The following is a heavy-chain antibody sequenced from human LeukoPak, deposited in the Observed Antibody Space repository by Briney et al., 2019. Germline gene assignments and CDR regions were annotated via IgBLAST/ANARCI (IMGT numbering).Heavy chain of an antibody. Sequence: PSETLSLTCTVSGGSISSYYWSWIRQPPGKGLEWIGYIYCSGSTNYNPSLKSRVTISVDTSKNQFSLKLSSVTAADTAVYYCARRLAVARWFDPWGQGTLVTVSS. D-gene: IGHD6-19*01. CDR3: ARRLAVARWFDP. CDR1: GGSISSYY. V-gene: IGHV4-59*08. CDR2: IYCSGST. J-gene: IGHJ5*02.